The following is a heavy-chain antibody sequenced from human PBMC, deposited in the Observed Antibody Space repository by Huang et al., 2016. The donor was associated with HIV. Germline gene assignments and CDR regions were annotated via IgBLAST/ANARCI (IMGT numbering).Heavy chain of an antibody. CDR1: GFTVNCNY. J-gene: IGHJ5*02. V-gene: IGHV3-53*01. Sequence: EVPLVESGGGLVQPGGSLRLSCAASGFTVNCNYMTWVRQAPGKGMEWVSFLYHGGKAHYADSVKGRFTISGDISQNTVFRQMSRLRVEDTAVYYCARGRYGTPNAWGQGTLVTVSS. D-gene: IGHD5-18*01. CDR3: ARGRYGTPNA. CDR2: LYHGGKA.